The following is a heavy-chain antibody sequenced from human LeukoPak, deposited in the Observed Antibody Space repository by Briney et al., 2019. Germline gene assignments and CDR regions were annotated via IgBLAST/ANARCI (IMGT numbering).Heavy chain of an antibody. J-gene: IGHJ3*02. CDR2: IKQDGSDK. Sequence: GGSLRLSCAASGFTFSSYWMSWVRQAPGEGLEWVANIKQDGSDKYYVDSVKGRFTISTDNAKKSLYLQMNSLRAEDTAVYYCARDLGPGAFAIWGQGTMVTVSS. V-gene: IGHV3-7*01. CDR3: ARDLGPGAFAI. CDR1: GFTFSSYW. D-gene: IGHD3-10*01.